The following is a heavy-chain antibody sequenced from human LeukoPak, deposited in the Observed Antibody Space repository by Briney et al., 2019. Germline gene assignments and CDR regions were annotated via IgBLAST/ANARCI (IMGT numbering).Heavy chain of an antibody. CDR1: GFTFSSYA. J-gene: IGHJ5*02. Sequence: GGSLRLSCAASGFTFSSYAMSWVRQAPGKGLEWVAAISGSGGSTYYADSVKGRFTISRDNSKNTLYLQMNSLRAEDTAVYYCAKVYDSIVVVPAAIAWGQGTLVTVSS. CDR3: AKVYDSIVVVPAAIA. CDR2: ISGSGGST. D-gene: IGHD2-2*01. V-gene: IGHV3-23*01.